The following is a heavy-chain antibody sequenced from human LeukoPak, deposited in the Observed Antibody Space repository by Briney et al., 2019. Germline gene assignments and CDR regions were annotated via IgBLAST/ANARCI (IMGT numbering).Heavy chain of an antibody. Sequence: GGSLRLSCAASGFTFSSYAMSWVRQAPGKGLEWVSAISGSGGSTYYADSVKGRFTISRDNSKNTLYLQMNSLRPEDAAIYFCAKDAHVLSFLEWLLDPQRYFDYWGQGTRVTVSS. CDR2: ISGSGGST. CDR1: GFTFSSYA. D-gene: IGHD3-3*02. CDR3: AKDAHVLSFLEWLLDPQRYFDY. J-gene: IGHJ4*02. V-gene: IGHV3-23*01.